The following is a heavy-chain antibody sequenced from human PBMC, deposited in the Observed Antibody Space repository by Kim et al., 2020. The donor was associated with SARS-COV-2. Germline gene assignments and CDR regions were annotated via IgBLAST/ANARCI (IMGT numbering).Heavy chain of an antibody. V-gene: IGHV1-69*01. D-gene: IGHD6-13*01. CDR3: ARPLYSSSMYGYNWFDP. Sequence: FQGRVTITADESTSTAYMDLSSLRSEDTAVYYCARPLYSSSMYGYNWFDPWGQGTLVTVSS. J-gene: IGHJ5*02.